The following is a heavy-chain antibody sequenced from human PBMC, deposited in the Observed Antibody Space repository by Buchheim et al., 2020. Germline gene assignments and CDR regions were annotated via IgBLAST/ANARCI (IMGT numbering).Heavy chain of an antibody. CDR2: IYPGDSDT. CDR1: GYSFTSYW. J-gene: IGHJ6*02. CDR3: ARHPVDYDFWGGPVPGRQKNYYYGMDV. Sequence: EVQLVQSGAEVKKPGESLKISCKGSGYSFTSYWIGWVRQMPGKGLEWMGIIYPGDSDTRYSPSFQGQVTISADKSISTAYPQWSSLKASDTAMYYCARHPVDYDFWGGPVPGRQKNYYYGMDVWGQGTT. D-gene: IGHD3-3*01. V-gene: IGHV5-51*01.